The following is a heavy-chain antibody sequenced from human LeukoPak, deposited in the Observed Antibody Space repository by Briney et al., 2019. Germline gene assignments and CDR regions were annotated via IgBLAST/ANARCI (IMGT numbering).Heavy chain of an antibody. D-gene: IGHD1-1*01. V-gene: IGHV3-53*01. CDR2: IYTGGNT. J-gene: IGHJ3*02. Sequence: GGSLRLSCAASGFTFNNYCMNWVRQAPGKGLDWVSVIYTGGNTYYADSVKGRFTISRDNSKNTLYLQMNSLRAEDTAVYYCARDGEGTWAFDIWGQGTMVTVSS. CDR1: GFTFNNYC. CDR3: ARDGEGTWAFDI.